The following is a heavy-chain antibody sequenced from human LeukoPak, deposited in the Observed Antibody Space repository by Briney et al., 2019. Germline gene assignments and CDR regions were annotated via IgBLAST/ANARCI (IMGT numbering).Heavy chain of an antibody. CDR2: IKQDGSEK. CDR3: ATENAYYDFWSGYYRNLNWFDP. Sequence: PGGSLRLSCAASGFTFSSYWMSWVRQAPGKGLEWVANIKQDGSEKYYVDSVKGRFTISGDNAKNSLYLQMNSLRAEDTAVYYRATENAYYDFWSGYYRNLNWFDPWGQGTLVTVSS. D-gene: IGHD3-3*01. J-gene: IGHJ5*02. CDR1: GFTFSSYW. V-gene: IGHV3-7*01.